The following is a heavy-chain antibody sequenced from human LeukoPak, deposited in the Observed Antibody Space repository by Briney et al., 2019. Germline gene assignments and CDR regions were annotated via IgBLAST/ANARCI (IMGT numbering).Heavy chain of an antibody. D-gene: IGHD6-19*01. CDR3: ARGLSYSYYYMDV. Sequence: SDTLSLTCTFSGGSISKYYWSWIRQTPGKGLEWIGYIYYTGSTNYNPSLKSRVTISVDTSKNQFSLKLSSVTAADTAVYYCARGLSYSYYYMDVWGKGTTVTISS. CDR1: GGSISKYY. J-gene: IGHJ6*03. V-gene: IGHV4-59*07. CDR2: IYYTGST.